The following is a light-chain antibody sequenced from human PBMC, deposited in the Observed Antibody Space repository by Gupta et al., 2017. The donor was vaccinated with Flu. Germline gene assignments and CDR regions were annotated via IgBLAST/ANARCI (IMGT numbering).Light chain of an antibody. CDR3: QAWDSGTCG. Sequence: SYEVTQPPSVSVSPGQTASITCSGDKLGDKYASWYQQKPGQSPVLVIYQDSKRPSGIPERFSGSNSGNTATLTISGTQAMDEADCYCQAWDSGTCGFGGGTKLTVL. J-gene: IGLJ2*01. CDR1: KLGDKY. CDR2: QDS. V-gene: IGLV3-1*01.